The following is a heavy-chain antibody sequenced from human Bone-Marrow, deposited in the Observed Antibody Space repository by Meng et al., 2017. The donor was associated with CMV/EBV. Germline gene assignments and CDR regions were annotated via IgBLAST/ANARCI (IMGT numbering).Heavy chain of an antibody. J-gene: IGHJ6*02. CDR3: AISTQNYYYYGMDV. V-gene: IGHV4-59*01. CDR1: GGSIRSYY. CDR2: ISYGGRA. Sequence: SETLSLTCTVSGGSIRSYYWSWIRQPPGMGLEWIGYISYGGRANYNPSLKSRVTISVDTSKNYFSLKLSSVTAADTAVYYCAISTQNYYYYGMDVWGQGTTVTVSS.